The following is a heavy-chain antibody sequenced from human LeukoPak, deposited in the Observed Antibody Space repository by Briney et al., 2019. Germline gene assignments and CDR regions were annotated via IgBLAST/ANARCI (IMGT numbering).Heavy chain of an antibody. CDR2: IYHSGST. CDR1: GGSISSSSYY. Sequence: PSETLSLTCTVSGGSISSSSYYWGWIRQPPGTGLEWIGEIYHSGSTNYNPSLKSRVIILFDTAKNHFSLNLSSVTAADTAVYYCARSDGYGLIGIWGQGTMVTVSS. V-gene: IGHV4-39*07. CDR3: ARSDGYGLIGI. J-gene: IGHJ3*02. D-gene: IGHD3-10*01.